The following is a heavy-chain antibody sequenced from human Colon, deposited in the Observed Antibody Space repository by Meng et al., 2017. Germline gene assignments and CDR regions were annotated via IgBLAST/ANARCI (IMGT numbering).Heavy chain of an antibody. V-gene: IGHV4-61*01. CDR2: IYSSGST. CDR1: GVSVKSGIYY. J-gene: IGHJ4*02. CDR3: AREGPIAVAGYDY. Sequence: GQRQESGPGLVRPSGTLSLTFTVSGVSVKSGIYYWNWIRQPPGKTLEWIGYIYSSGSTTYNPSLKSRVTISLDTPKNQFSLKLTSVTAADTAVYYCAREGPIAVAGYDYWGQGTLVTVSS. D-gene: IGHD6-19*01.